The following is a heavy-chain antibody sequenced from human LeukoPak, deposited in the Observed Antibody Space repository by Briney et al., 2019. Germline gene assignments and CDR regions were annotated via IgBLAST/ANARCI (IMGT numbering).Heavy chain of an antibody. J-gene: IGHJ6*03. CDR2: INHSGST. V-gene: IGHV4-39*07. Sequence: SETLSLTCTVSGGSISSSSYYWGCIRQPPGKGLEWIGEINHSGSTNYNPSLKSRVTISVDTSKNQFSLKLSSVTAADTAVYYCARGRIRSYTPTRTYYYYYYMDVWGKGTTVTVSS. CDR1: GGSISSSSYY. D-gene: IGHD3-3*01. CDR3: ARGRIRSYTPTRTYYYYYYMDV.